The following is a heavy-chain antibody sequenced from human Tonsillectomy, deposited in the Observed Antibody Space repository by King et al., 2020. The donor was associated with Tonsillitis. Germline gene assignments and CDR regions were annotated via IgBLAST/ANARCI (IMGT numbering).Heavy chain of an antibody. J-gene: IGHJ4*02. V-gene: IGHV3-23*03. CDR2: IYSGGSST. CDR1: GFTFSSYA. Sequence: VQLVESGGGLVQPGGSLRLSCAASGFTFSSYAMSWVRQAPGKGLEWVSVIYSGGSSTYYADSVKGRFTISRDNSKNTLYLQMNSLRAEETAVYYFAKVALDYFYYWGQGTLVTVSA. CDR3: AKVALDYFYY. D-gene: IGHD3-3*02.